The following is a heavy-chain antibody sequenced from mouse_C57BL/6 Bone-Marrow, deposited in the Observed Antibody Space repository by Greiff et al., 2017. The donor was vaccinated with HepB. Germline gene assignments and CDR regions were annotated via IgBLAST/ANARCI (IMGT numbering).Heavy chain of an antibody. Sequence: EVKLVESVAELVRPGASVKLSCTASGFNIKNTYMHWVKQRPEQGLEWIGRIDPANGNTKYAPRFQGKATITADTSSNTAYLQLSSLTSEDTAIYYLARGGWVYDYDEPFAYWGQGTLVTVSA. CDR2: IDPANGNT. V-gene: IGHV14-3*01. D-gene: IGHD2-4*01. J-gene: IGHJ3*01. CDR3: ARGGWVYDYDEPFAY. CDR1: GFNIKNTY.